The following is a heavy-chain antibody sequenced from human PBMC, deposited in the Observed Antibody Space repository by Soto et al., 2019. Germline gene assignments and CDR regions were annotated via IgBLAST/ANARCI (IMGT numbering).Heavy chain of an antibody. CDR3: AKDARERYCSGGSCQRGFDY. Sequence: PGGSLRLSCAASGFTFSSYAMSWVRQAPGKGLEWVSAISGSGGSTYYADSVEGRFTISRDNSKNTLYLQMNSLRAEDTAVYYCAKDARERYCSGGSCQRGFDYWGQGTLVTVSS. CDR2: ISGSGGST. V-gene: IGHV3-23*01. CDR1: GFTFSSYA. D-gene: IGHD2-15*01. J-gene: IGHJ4*02.